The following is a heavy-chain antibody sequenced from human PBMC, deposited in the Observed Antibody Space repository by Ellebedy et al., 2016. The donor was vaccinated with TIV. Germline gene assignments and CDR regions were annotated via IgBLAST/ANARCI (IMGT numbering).Heavy chain of an antibody. CDR1: GFTFSDYY. CDR2: VTYSGRT. V-gene: IGHV4-59*08. Sequence: ESLKISXVASGFTFSDYYMSWIRQPPGKGLEWIGYVTYSGRTDSNPSLKSRVTISIDTSKNQFSLKLNSVTATDAGAYFCARHDLAGLGPGFPFDLWGRGTLVTVSS. D-gene: IGHD3/OR15-3a*01. CDR3: ARHDLAGLGPGFPFDL. J-gene: IGHJ2*01.